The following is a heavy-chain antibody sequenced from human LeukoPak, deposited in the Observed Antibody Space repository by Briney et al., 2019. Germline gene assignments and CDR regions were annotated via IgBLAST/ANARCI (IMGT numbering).Heavy chain of an antibody. CDR2: ISGSGGST. D-gene: IGHD6-19*01. Sequence: GGSLRLSCAASGFAFSSFTMGWVRQAPGSGLEWVSAISGSGGSTYYADSVKGRFTISRDNSKNTLYLQMNSLRAEDTAVYYCAKDGYSSGWTAYYFDYWGQGTLVTVSS. CDR1: GFAFSSFT. CDR3: AKDGYSSGWTAYYFDY. V-gene: IGHV3-23*01. J-gene: IGHJ4*02.